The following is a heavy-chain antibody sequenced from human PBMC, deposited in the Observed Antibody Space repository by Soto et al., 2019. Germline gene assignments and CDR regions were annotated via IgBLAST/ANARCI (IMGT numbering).Heavy chain of an antibody. D-gene: IGHD5-18*01. J-gene: IGHJ4*02. V-gene: IGHV1-18*04. CDR1: GYTFTSYG. CDR2: ISTYYDNT. CDR3: ARDPPRRYNSGQGLDY. Sequence: QVQLAQSGAEVKKPGASVKVSCKASGYTFTSYGISWVRQAPGQGLEWMGWISTYYDNTNYAQNLRGRVTMTTDTSTSTAYMELRSLRSDDTAVYYCARDPPRRYNSGQGLDYWGQGTLVTVSS.